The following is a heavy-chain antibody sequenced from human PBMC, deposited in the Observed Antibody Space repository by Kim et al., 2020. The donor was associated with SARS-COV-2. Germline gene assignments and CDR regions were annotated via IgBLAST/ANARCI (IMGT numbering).Heavy chain of an antibody. CDR1: GFTFSSYS. Sequence: GGSLRLSCAASGFTFSSYSMNWVRQAPGKGLEWVSSISSSSSYIYYADSVKGRFTISRDNAKNSLYLQMNSPRAEDTAVYYCARGMRGDYVWGSYRFRYWYFDLWGRGTLVTVSS. CDR3: ARGMRGDYVWGSYRFRYWYFDL. J-gene: IGHJ2*01. V-gene: IGHV3-21*01. CDR2: ISSSSSYI. D-gene: IGHD3-16*02.